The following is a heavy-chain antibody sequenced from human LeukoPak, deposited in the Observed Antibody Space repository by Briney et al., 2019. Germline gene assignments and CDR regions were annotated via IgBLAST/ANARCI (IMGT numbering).Heavy chain of an antibody. Sequence: ASVKVSCKASGGTFSSYAISWVRQAPGQGLKWMGGIIPIFGTANYAQKFRGRVTITTDESTSTAYMELSSLRSEDTAVYYCARGGYYDSSGYYYLWGQGTLVTVSS. J-gene: IGHJ5*02. D-gene: IGHD3-22*01. CDR1: GGTFSSYA. CDR2: IIPIFGTA. CDR3: ARGGYYDSSGYYYL. V-gene: IGHV1-69*05.